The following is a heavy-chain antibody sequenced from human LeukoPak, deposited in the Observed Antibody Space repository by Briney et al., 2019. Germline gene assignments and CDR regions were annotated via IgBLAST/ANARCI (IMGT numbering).Heavy chain of an antibody. D-gene: IGHD3-10*01. J-gene: IGHJ6*02. CDR2: MNPNSGNT. Sequence: ASVKVSCKASGYTFTSYDINWVRQATGQGLEWMGWMNPNSGNTGYAQKFQGRVTMTRNTSISTAYMELSSLRSEDTAVYYCASRYYYGSGSSTHYYGMNVWGQGTTVTVSS. V-gene: IGHV1-8*01. CDR1: GYTFTSYD. CDR3: ASRYYYGSGSSTHYYGMNV.